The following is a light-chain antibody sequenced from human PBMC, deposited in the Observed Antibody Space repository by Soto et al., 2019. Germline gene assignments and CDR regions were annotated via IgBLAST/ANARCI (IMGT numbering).Light chain of an antibody. CDR1: QSISSF. CDR3: QQLNNFPPFT. V-gene: IGKV1-39*01. CDR2: AAS. Sequence: DIQMTQSPSSLSASVGDRVTITCRASQSISSFLNWYQQKPGKAPKLLIYAASSLQSGVPSRFSGSGSGTDFTLTISSLQPDDLATYYCQQLNNFPPFTFGPGTKVDLK. J-gene: IGKJ3*01.